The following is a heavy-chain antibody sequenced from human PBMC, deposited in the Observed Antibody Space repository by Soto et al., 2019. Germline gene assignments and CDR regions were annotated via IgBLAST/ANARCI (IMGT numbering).Heavy chain of an antibody. V-gene: IGHV1-2*02. CDR1: GYTFTGYY. D-gene: IGHD6-13*01. Sequence: ASVKVSCKASGYTFTGYYMHWVRQAPGQGLEWMGWINPNSGGTNYAQKFQGRVTMTRDTSISTAYMELSRLRSDDTAVYYCARENSGIAAAGPPAGWFDPWGQGTLVTVSS. CDR2: INPNSGGT. CDR3: ARENSGIAAAGPPAGWFDP. J-gene: IGHJ5*02.